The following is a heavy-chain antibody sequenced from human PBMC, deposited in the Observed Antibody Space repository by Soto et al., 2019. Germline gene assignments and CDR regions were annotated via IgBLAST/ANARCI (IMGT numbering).Heavy chain of an antibody. Sequence: QLQLQESGPGLVKPSETLSLTCTVSGGSISSSSYCWGWIRQPPGKGLEWIGSIYYSGSTYYNPSLKSRVTISVDTSKNQFSLKLSSVTAADTAVYYCARHSGDYYDSSGYYYLGYWGQGTLVTVSS. CDR1: GGSISSSSYC. V-gene: IGHV4-39*01. CDR2: IYYSGST. CDR3: ARHSGDYYDSSGYYYLGY. D-gene: IGHD3-22*01. J-gene: IGHJ4*02.